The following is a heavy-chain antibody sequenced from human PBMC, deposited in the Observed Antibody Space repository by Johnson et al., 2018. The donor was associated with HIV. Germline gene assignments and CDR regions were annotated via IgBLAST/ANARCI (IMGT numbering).Heavy chain of an antibody. V-gene: IGHV3-30*02. CDR1: GFSFSTYD. CDR3: AKHMWGFRYTGYDRDVFDV. CDR2: IQYDGSKK. D-gene: IGHD5-12*01. J-gene: IGHJ3*01. Sequence: QVQLVESGGGVVQPGGSLRLSCAASGFSFSTYDLHWVCQAPGKGLEWVTFIQYDGSKKNYAVSVKGRFTISRDNSKNTLYLQLNSLRTEDTAVYYCAKHMWGFRYTGYDRDVFDVWGQGTMVTVSS.